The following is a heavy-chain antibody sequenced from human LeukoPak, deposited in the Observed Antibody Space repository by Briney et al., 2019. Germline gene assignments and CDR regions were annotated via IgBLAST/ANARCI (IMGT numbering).Heavy chain of an antibody. Sequence: HPGGSLRLSCAASGFTFSSYAMSWVRQAPGKGLEWVSDINGSGGSTYYADSVKGRFTISRDNSKNTLYLQMNSLRAEDTAVYYCAKVSDYGDYGVLSSDYWGQGTLVTVSS. D-gene: IGHD4-17*01. CDR1: GFTFSSYA. CDR2: INGSGGST. CDR3: AKVSDYGDYGVLSSDY. J-gene: IGHJ4*02. V-gene: IGHV3-23*01.